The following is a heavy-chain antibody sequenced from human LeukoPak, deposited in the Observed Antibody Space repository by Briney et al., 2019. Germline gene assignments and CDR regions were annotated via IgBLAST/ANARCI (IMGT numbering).Heavy chain of an antibody. Sequence: GGSLRLSCAASGFTFSSYAMSWVRQAPGKGLEWVSAISGSGGSTYYADSVKGRLTISRDNSKNTLYLQMNSLRAEDTAVYYCASVYGSGSYSRYYWGQGTLVTVSS. J-gene: IGHJ4*02. CDR1: GFTFSSYA. CDR2: ISGSGGST. CDR3: ASVYGSGSYSRYY. D-gene: IGHD3-10*01. V-gene: IGHV3-23*01.